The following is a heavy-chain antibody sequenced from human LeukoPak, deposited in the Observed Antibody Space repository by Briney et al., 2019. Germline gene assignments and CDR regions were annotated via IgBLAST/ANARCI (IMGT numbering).Heavy chain of an antibody. CDR2: ISSSGNKK. CDR1: GFTFSSYA. Sequence: PGGSLRLSCAASGFTFSSYAMHWVRQAPGKGLEGVAVISSSGNKKYYADSVKGRFTVSRDNSENTLYLQMNSLRAEDTAVYYCARDQGYWGQGTLVTVSS. J-gene: IGHJ4*02. V-gene: IGHV3-30*04. CDR3: ARDQGY.